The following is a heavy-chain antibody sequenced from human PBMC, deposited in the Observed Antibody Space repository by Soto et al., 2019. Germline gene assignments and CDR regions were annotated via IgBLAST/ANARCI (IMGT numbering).Heavy chain of an antibody. CDR3: AAGGSGYYAN. J-gene: IGHJ4*02. D-gene: IGHD3-22*01. Sequence: EVQLVESGGDLVQPGGSLRLSCAASGFTFSTYWMHWVRQAPGKGLLWVSRIKTDGTYATYADSVKGRFTISRDNAKNTLYLQMNRLRVEDAAVYYCAAGGSGYYANWGQGTLVPVSS. V-gene: IGHV3-74*01. CDR1: GFTFSTYW. CDR2: IKTDGTYA.